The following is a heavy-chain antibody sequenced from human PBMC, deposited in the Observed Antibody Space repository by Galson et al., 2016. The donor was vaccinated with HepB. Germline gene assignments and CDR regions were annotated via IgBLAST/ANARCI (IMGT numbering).Heavy chain of an antibody. CDR2: INPSGGDT. CDR1: GDTFMSYY. CDR3: LSSLDQLLYDY. D-gene: IGHD2-2*02. Sequence: SVKVSCKASGDTFMSYYIHWVRQTPGQGLEWMGVINPSGGDTTYAPKFQDRVTMTRDTSTSTVYINLSSLRSDDTAVYYCLSSLDQLLYDYWGQGTLVTVSS. V-gene: IGHV1-46*01. J-gene: IGHJ4*02.